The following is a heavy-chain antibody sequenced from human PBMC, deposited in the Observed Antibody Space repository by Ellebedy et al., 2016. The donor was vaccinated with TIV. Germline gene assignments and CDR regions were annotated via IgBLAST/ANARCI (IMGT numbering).Heavy chain of an antibody. V-gene: IGHV1-3*01. D-gene: IGHD2-15*01. Sequence: ASVKVSCKASGYTFTSYAMHWVRQAPGQRLEWMGWINAGNGNTKYSQKFQGRVTITRDTSASTAYMELSSLRSEDTDVYYCARDGIERCSGGTCLSGDFDYWGQGTLVTVSP. J-gene: IGHJ4*02. CDR3: ARDGIERCSGGTCLSGDFDY. CDR2: INAGNGNT. CDR1: GYTFTSYA.